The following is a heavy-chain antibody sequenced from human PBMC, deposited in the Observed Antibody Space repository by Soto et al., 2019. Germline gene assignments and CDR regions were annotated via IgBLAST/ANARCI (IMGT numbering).Heavy chain of an antibody. V-gene: IGHV1-2*04. CDR2: INPNGGGT. Sequence: ASVKVSCKASGYTFTDYYLHWVRQAPGQGLEWMGWINPNGGGTNYAQKFQGWLTMTRDTSISTTYMELSSLRAEDTAVYYCAKDTGRVYYYYYGMDVWGQGTTVTVSS. J-gene: IGHJ6*02. CDR1: GYTFTDYY. CDR3: AKDTGRVYYYYYGMDV. D-gene: IGHD2-15*01.